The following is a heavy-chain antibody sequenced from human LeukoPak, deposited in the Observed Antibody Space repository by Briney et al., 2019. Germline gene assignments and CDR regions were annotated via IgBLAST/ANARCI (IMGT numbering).Heavy chain of an antibody. CDR3: ARAGSGYSSYYYYYMDV. CDR1: GYTFTSYG. D-gene: IGHD3-22*01. V-gene: IGHV1-18*01. CDR2: ISAYNGNT. J-gene: IGHJ6*03. Sequence: ASVKVSCKASGYTFTSYGISWVRQAAGQGLEWMGWISAYNGNTNYAQKLQGRVTMTTDTSTSTAYMELRSLRSDDTAVYYCARAGSGYSSYYYYYMDVWGKGTTVTVSS.